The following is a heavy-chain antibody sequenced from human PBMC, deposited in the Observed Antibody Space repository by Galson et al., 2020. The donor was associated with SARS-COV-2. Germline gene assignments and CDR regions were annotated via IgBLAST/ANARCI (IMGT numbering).Heavy chain of an antibody. D-gene: IGHD6-13*01. CDR1: GFTFSSYA. CDR3: ARALSYSSSWADWYFDL. V-gene: IGHV3-30-3*01. J-gene: IGHJ2*01. Sequence: GGSLRLSCAASGFTFSSYAMHWVRQAPGKGLEWVAVISYDGSNKYYADSVKGRFTISRDNSKNTLYLQMNSLRAEDTAVYYCARALSYSSSWADWYFDLWGRGTLVTVSS. CDR2: ISYDGSNK.